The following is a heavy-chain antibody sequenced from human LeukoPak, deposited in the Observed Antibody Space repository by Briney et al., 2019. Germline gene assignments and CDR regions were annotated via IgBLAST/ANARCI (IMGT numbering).Heavy chain of an antibody. J-gene: IGHJ6*02. D-gene: IGHD3-10*01. Sequence: PGGSLRLSCAASGFTFSSYAMHWVRQAPGKGLEWVSSISSSSSYIYYADSVKGRFTISRDNAKNSLYLQMNSLRAEDTAVYYCARDGGGDYGMDVWGQGTTVTVSS. CDR1: GFTFSSYA. V-gene: IGHV3-21*01. CDR3: ARDGGGDYGMDV. CDR2: ISSSSSYI.